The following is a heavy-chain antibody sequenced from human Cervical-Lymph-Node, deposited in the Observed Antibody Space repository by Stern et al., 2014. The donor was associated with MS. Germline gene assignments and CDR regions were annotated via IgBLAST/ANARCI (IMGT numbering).Heavy chain of an antibody. Sequence: QVTLRESGPTLVKPTQTLTLTCTFSGFSLSTSGVGVGWIRQPPGKALEWLALIYWDDDKRYSPSLKSRLTITKDTSKNQVVLTMTNMDPVDTATYYCAHSLGYPNLRPPYNWFDPWGQGTLVTVSS. D-gene: IGHD5-12*01. CDR2: IYWDDDK. J-gene: IGHJ5*02. CDR1: GFSLSTSGVG. CDR3: AHSLGYPNLRPPYNWFDP. V-gene: IGHV2-5*02.